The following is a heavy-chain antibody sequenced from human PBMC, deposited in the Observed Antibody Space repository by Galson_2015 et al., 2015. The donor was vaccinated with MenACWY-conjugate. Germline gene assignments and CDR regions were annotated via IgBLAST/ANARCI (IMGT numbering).Heavy chain of an antibody. Sequence: SVKVSCKASGYTFTRDAMNWVRQAPGQGLEWVGWINTKTGKPTYGQGFTGRFVFSLDTSVSTAYLQISSLKAEDTAVYFCAGTVSASAPLWGQGTLVTVSS. CDR3: AGTVSASAPL. CDR2: INTKTGKP. V-gene: IGHV7-4-1*02. J-gene: IGHJ4*02. D-gene: IGHD1-7*01. CDR1: GYTFTRDA.